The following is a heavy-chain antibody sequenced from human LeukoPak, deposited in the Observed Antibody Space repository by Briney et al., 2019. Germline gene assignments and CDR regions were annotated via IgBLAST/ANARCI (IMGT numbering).Heavy chain of an antibody. J-gene: IGHJ4*02. Sequence: GGSLRLSCAASGFTFSSYAMHWVRQAPGKGLEWVAVISYDGSNKYYADSVKGRFTISRDNSKNTLYLQMNSLRAEDTAVYYCARQGQESDYDPFLGSLKNEDQYYFDYWGQGTLVTVSS. V-gene: IGHV3-30-3*01. D-gene: IGHD3-16*01. CDR1: GFTFSSYA. CDR2: ISYDGSNK. CDR3: ARQGQESDYDPFLGSLKNEDQYYFDY.